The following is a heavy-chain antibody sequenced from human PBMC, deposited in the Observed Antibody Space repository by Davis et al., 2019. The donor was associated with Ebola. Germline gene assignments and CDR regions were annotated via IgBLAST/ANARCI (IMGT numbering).Heavy chain of an antibody. CDR1: GGTFSAHG. V-gene: IGHV1-69*05. CDR2: LIPIFGTP. Sequence: SVKVSCKAAGGTFSAHGISWVRQAPGQGIEWMGGLIPIFGTPNYAQKLQGTVTMTTDTSTSTAYMELRSLRSDDTAVYYCARSITMVRGVTWSDYWGQGTLVTVSS. CDR3: ARSITMVRGVTWSDY. D-gene: IGHD3-10*01. J-gene: IGHJ4*02.